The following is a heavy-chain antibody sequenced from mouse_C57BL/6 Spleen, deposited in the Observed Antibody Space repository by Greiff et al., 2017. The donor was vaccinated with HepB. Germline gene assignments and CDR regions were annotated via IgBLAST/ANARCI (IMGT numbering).Heavy chain of an antibody. CDR3: ARDRNYYYGSSPYYFDY. CDR1: GFTFSSYA. J-gene: IGHJ2*01. CDR2: ISDGGSYT. V-gene: IGHV5-4*01. Sequence: DVKLVESGGGLVKPGGSLKLSCAASGFTFSSYAMSWVRQTPEKRLEWVATISDGGSYTYYPDNVKGRFTISRDNAKNNLYLQMSHLKSEDTAMYYCARDRNYYYGSSPYYFDYWGQGTTLTVSS. D-gene: IGHD1-1*01.